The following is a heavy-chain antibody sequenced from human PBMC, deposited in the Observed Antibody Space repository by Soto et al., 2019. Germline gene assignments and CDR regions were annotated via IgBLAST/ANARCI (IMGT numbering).Heavy chain of an antibody. CDR2: ISGSGDTT. D-gene: IGHD3-22*01. Sequence: GGCTKLACAASGNTFSSYAMSWVRKAPGKGLEWVSAISGSGDTTYYADSMKGRVAISRDNSKSTLYLQMSSLRGEDTAVYYCAKGYHYGGSPYSTFDFWGQGTLVTVSS. CDR1: GNTFSSYA. CDR3: AKGYHYGGSPYSTFDF. J-gene: IGHJ4*02. V-gene: IGHV3-23*01.